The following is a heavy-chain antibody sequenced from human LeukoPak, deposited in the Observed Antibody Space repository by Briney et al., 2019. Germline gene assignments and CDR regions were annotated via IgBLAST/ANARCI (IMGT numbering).Heavy chain of an antibody. J-gene: IGHJ6*03. CDR2: INHSGST. Sequence: PSETLSLTCAVYGGSFSGYYWSWIRQPPGKGLEWIGEINHSGSTNYNPSLKSRVTISVDTSKNQFSLKLSSVTAADTAVYYCARVRDYGGNGGSYYYYYYMDVWGKGTTVTVSS. CDR1: GGSFSGYY. V-gene: IGHV4-34*01. D-gene: IGHD4-23*01. CDR3: ARVRDYGGNGGSYYYYYYMDV.